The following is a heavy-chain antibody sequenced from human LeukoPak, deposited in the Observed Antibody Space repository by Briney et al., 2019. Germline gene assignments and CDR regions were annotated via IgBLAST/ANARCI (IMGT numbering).Heavy chain of an antibody. CDR3: AAVEYTSVDY. V-gene: IGHV3-48*03. CDR2: VSGRGTTK. Sequence: GGSLRLSCAASGFTFSNFEINWVRQAPGKGLEWVSYVSGRGTTKYYTGSVEGRFTISRDNTKNSAYLQMNSLRVEDTAVYYCAAVEYTSVDYWGQGTLVTVSS. D-gene: IGHD6-6*01. J-gene: IGHJ4*02. CDR1: GFTFSNFE.